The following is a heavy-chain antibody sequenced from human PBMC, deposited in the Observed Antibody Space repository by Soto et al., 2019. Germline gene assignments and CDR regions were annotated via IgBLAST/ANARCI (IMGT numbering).Heavy chain of an antibody. CDR3: ARALYGSGVLDI. CDR1: GGSVTSYY. V-gene: IGHV4-59*02. Sequence: LSLNCTVSGGSVTSYYWSCIRQPPGKALEWIGTIYYSGSTNYNPSLKSRVTISVDTSKNQFSLKLKSVTDADTAVYFCARALYGSGVLDIWGQGTTVTVSS. CDR2: IYYSGST. D-gene: IGHD3-10*01. J-gene: IGHJ6*02.